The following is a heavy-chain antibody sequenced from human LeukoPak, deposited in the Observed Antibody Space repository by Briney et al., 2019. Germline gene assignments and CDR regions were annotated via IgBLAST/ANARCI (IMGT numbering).Heavy chain of an antibody. CDR1: GSTFTGAY. CDR3: ARVLFNSGYDY. J-gene: IGHJ4*02. CDR2: INPNSGET. V-gene: IGHV1-2*02. Sequence: GASVKVSCTTSGSTFTGAYMHWVRQAPGQGLEWMGWINPNSGETKFAQKFQGRVTLNRDTAISTVYMDLGGLRSDDTAVYYCARVLFNSGYDYWGQGSLVTVSS. D-gene: IGHD3-9*01.